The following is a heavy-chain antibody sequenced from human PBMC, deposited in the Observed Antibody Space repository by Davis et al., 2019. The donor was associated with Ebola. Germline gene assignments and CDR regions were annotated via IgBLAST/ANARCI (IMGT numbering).Heavy chain of an antibody. CDR2: MNPNSGNT. V-gene: IGHV1-8*02. Sequence: AASVKVSCKASGGTFSSYAISWVRQAPGQGLEWMGWMNPNSGNTGYAQKFQGRVTMTRNTSISTAYMELSSLRPEDTALYYCARDFISSLDYWGQGTLVTVSS. CDR3: ARDFISSLDY. D-gene: IGHD6-13*01. CDR1: GGTFSSYA. J-gene: IGHJ4*02.